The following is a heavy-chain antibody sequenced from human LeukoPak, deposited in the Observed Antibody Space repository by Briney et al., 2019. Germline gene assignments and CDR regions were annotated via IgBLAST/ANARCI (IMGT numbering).Heavy chain of an antibody. D-gene: IGHD6-19*01. J-gene: IGHJ4*02. CDR3: AREAARGIAVAGTNNLDY. CDR2: IIPIFGTA. V-gene: IGHV1-69*13. Sequence: SVKVSCKASGGTFSSYAISWVRQAPGQGLEWMGGIIPIFGTANYAQKFQGRVTITADESTSTAYMELSSLRSEDTAVYYCAREAARGIAVAGTNNLDYWGQGTLVTVSS. CDR1: GGTFSSYA.